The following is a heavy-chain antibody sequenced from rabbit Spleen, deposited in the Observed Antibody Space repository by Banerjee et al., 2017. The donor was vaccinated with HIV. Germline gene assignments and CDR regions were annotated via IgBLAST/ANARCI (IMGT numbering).Heavy chain of an antibody. J-gene: IGHJ4*01. CDR2: INTATGKG. CDR1: GFDFSTYYM. V-gene: IGHV1S45*01. CDR3: ARDLAGAIGWNFSL. Sequence: QEQLVESGGGLVQPGGSLKLSCKASGFDFSTYYMSWVRRAPGKGLEWIACINTATGKGVYASWAKGRFTISKTSSTTVTLQMTSLTAADTATYFCARDLAGAIGWNFSLWGQGTLVTVS. D-gene: IGHD4-1*01.